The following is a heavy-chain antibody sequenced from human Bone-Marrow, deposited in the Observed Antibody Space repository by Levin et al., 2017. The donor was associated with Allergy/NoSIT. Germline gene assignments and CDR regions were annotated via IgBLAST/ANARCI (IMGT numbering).Heavy chain of an antibody. CDR2: ISYDGSNK. D-gene: IGHD6-13*01. Sequence: SGGSLRLSCAASGFTFSSYAMHWVRQAPGKGLEWVAVISYDGSNKYYADSVKGRFTISRDNSKNTLYLQMNSLRAEDTAVYYCARDASIAAVGGMDVWGQGTTVTVSS. J-gene: IGHJ6*02. V-gene: IGHV3-30-3*01. CDR1: GFTFSSYA. CDR3: ARDASIAAVGGMDV.